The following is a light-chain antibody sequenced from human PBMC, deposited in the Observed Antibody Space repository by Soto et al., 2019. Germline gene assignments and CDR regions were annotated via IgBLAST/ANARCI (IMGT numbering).Light chain of an antibody. CDR2: VAS. CDR1: QSVSSSY. J-gene: IGKJ3*01. Sequence: EIVLTQSPGTLSLSPGERATLSCRASQSVSSSYLAWYQQKPAQAPRLLIYVASSTATGIPARFSGSGSGTDFPITISRLEPEDFAGYYCQQYGSSLFTFGPGTKVDIK. V-gene: IGKV3-20*01. CDR3: QQYGSSLFT.